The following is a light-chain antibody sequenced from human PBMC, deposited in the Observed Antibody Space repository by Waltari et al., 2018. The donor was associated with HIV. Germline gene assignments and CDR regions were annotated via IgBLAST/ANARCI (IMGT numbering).Light chain of an antibody. Sequence: AIRMTQSPLSLSASIGDKVTITCRASQDVSDSLAWYQKRPGKAPRLLIFGASTLQSGVPSRFSGSRSGPDFTLTIGCLQSEDFATYYCQQYFDFPPTFGPGTKV. V-gene: IGKV1-8*01. CDR2: GAS. J-gene: IGKJ3*01. CDR3: QQYFDFPPT. CDR1: QDVSDS.